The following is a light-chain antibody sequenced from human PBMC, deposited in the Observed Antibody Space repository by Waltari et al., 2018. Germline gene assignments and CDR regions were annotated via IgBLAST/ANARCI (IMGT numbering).Light chain of an antibody. CDR2: EVH. CDR1: SNDVGAYNY. CDR3: NSYAGSNNNV. Sequence: QSALTQPTSASGSPGHSVTISCTGTSNDVGAYNYFSWYQQHPGKAPKLMIYEVHKRHSGVPDRFSGSKSGNKASLTVSGLQAEDEADYYCNSYAGSNNNVFGTGTKVTVL. V-gene: IGLV2-8*01. J-gene: IGLJ1*01.